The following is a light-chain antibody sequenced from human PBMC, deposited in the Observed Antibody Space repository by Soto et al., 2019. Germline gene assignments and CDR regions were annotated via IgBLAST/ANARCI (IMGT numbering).Light chain of an antibody. CDR3: QQYNNWPRT. J-gene: IGKJ1*01. Sequence: EIVLTQSPATLSLSPGERATLSCRASQSVSSNLAWYQQKPGQAPWLLIYGASTRATGIPARFSGSGSGTEFTLTISSLQSEDFAVYYCQQYNNWPRTFGQGTKVDIK. V-gene: IGKV3-15*01. CDR2: GAS. CDR1: QSVSSN.